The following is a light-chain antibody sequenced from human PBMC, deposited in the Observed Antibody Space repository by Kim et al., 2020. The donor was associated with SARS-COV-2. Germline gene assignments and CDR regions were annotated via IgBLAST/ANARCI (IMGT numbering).Light chain of an antibody. CDR1: QSVSSN. V-gene: IGKV3-15*01. J-gene: IGKJ2*01. Sequence: EIVMTQSPATLSVSPGERATLSCRASQSVSSNLAWYQQKPGQAPRLLIYGASTRATGIPARFSGSGSGTEFTLTISSLQSEDFAVYYCQQYNNWPLYTCGQGNKLEIK. CDR3: QQYNNWPLYT. CDR2: GAS.